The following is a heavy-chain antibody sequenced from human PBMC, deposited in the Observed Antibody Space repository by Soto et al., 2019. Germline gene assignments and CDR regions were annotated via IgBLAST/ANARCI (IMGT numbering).Heavy chain of an antibody. CDR1: GYTFNTYY. J-gene: IGHJ4*02. CDR3: ARGGHIAVVTASFDY. Sequence: ASVKVSCKPSGYTFNTYYLHWVRQAPGQALEWMGVIHPSGGGTTYAQKFLGRVTVARDTSTTTVFMELSSLRSDDTAVYYCARGGHIAVVTASFDYWGQGTLVTVSS. V-gene: IGHV1-46*02. D-gene: IGHD2-21*02. CDR2: IHPSGGGT.